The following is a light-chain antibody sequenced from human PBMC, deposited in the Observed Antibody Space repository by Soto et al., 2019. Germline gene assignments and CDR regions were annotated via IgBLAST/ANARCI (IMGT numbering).Light chain of an antibody. CDR1: QSVSSSY. J-gene: IGKJ1*01. Sequence: EIVLTQSPGTLSLSPGERATLSCRASQSVSSSYLTWYQQKPGQAPRLLIYGASSRATGIPDRFSGSGSGTDFTLTISRLEPEDVAVYYCQHYSSSSWTFGQGTKVDIK. V-gene: IGKV3-20*01. CDR2: GAS. CDR3: QHYSSSSWT.